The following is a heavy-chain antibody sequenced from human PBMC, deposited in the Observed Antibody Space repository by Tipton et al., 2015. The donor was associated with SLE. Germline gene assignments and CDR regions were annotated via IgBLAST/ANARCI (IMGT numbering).Heavy chain of an antibody. V-gene: IGHV4-31*03. D-gene: IGHD4-11*01. Sequence: TLSLTCTVSGASINNNDYLWTWVRQHPGKGLEWIGYIYDTGSSSYNPSLRSRLTMSVDTSKNQFSLRLSSVTAADTAVYYCARCDYSQWDDLRGQGTLVTVSS. J-gene: IGHJ5*02. CDR1: GASINNNDYL. CDR2: IYDTGSS. CDR3: ARCDYSQWDDL.